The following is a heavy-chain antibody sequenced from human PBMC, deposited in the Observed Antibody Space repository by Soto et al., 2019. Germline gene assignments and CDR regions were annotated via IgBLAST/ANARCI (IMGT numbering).Heavy chain of an antibody. D-gene: IGHD3-16*01. CDR2: INHDGST. J-gene: IGHJ4*02. V-gene: IGHV4-59*08. CDR3: ATYIAGGGGRGY. Sequence: QVQLQESGPGLVKPSETLSLTCTVSGGSISGDHWCWIRQPPGTGLEWIGYINHDGSTNYSPALRSRLIISVDTSKNQFSLKLNSVTAADTAVYYCATYIAGGGGRGYWGQGTLVTVSS. CDR1: GGSISGDH.